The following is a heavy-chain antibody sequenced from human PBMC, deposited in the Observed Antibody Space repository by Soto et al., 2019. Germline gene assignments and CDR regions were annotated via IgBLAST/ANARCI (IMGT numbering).Heavy chain of an antibody. CDR1: GGTFSSYA. D-gene: IGHD3-22*01. CDR2: IIPIFGTA. CDR3: ARETYYYDSSGYVPPNYYGMDV. V-gene: IGHV1-69*13. Sequence: SVKVSCKASGGTFSSYAISWVRQAPGQGLEWMGGIIPIFGTANYAQKFQGRVTITADESTSTAYMELSSLRSEDSAVYYCARETYYYDSSGYVPPNYYGMDVWGQGTTVTVSS. J-gene: IGHJ6*02.